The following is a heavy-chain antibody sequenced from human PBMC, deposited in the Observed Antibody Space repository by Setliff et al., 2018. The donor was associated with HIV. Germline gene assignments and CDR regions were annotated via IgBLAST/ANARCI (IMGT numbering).Heavy chain of an antibody. CDR2: ISYSGDST. CDR3: ATRQAPRSCYMDV. J-gene: IGHJ6*03. V-gene: IGHV3-23*01. Sequence: GGSLRLSCAASGFTFSNFGMSWVRQAPGKGLEWVSGISYSGDSTYYGEFETGRFTISRDNSKNTLYLQMDSLRAEDTAVYYCATRQAPRSCYMDVWGKGTTVTAP. CDR1: GFTFSNFG. D-gene: IGHD6-6*01.